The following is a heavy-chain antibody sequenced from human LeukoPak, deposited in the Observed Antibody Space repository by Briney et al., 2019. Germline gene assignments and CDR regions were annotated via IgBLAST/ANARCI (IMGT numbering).Heavy chain of an antibody. V-gene: IGHV3-30*18. Sequence: QPGRSLRLSCAASGFTFSSYDMHWVRQAPGKGLEWVAVISYDGSNKYYADSVKGRFTISRDNSKNTLYLQMNSLRAEDTAVYYCAKAHYDSSGRTIDYWGQGTLVTVSS. J-gene: IGHJ4*02. CDR2: ISYDGSNK. CDR3: AKAHYDSSGRTIDY. D-gene: IGHD3-22*01. CDR1: GFTFSSYD.